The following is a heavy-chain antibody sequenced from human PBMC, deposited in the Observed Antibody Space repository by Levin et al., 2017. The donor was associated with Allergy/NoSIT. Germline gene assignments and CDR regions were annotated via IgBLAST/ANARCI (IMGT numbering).Heavy chain of an antibody. CDR1: GFTFSNYE. J-gene: IGHJ4*02. Sequence: GGSLRLSCVTSGFTFSNYEMNWVRQAPGKGLEWVSYISSRDNTKYYADSVKGRFTISRDNAKNSLYLQMNSLRAEDRAVYYCAKGFDEWGQGTLVTVSS. CDR3: AKGFDE. V-gene: IGHV3-48*03. CDR2: ISSRDNTK.